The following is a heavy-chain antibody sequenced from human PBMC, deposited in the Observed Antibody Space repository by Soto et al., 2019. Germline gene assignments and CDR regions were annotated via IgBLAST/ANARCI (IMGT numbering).Heavy chain of an antibody. Sequence: QVQLVQSGAEVKKPGASVKVSCKASGYTFTGYYMHWVRQAPGQGLEWMGWINPNSGGTNYAQKFQGWVTMTRDTSISTAYMELSRLRSDDTAVYYCARSADSSGYYYYFDYWGQGTLVTVSS. J-gene: IGHJ4*02. D-gene: IGHD3-22*01. V-gene: IGHV1-2*04. CDR1: GYTFTGYY. CDR2: INPNSGGT. CDR3: ARSADSSGYYYYFDY.